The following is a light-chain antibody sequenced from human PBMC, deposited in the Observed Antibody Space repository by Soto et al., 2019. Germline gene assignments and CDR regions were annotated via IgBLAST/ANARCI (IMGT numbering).Light chain of an antibody. CDR2: AAS. Sequence: EIVMTQSPATLSVSPGERATLSCRASQSVSGNLAWYQQKPGQAPRLLIYAASTRATGIPSRFSGSGSGTEFTLTVSSLQSEDFAVYYCQQYNNWPPITFGPGTKVYIK. J-gene: IGKJ3*01. V-gene: IGKV3-15*01. CDR1: QSVSGN. CDR3: QQYNNWPPIT.